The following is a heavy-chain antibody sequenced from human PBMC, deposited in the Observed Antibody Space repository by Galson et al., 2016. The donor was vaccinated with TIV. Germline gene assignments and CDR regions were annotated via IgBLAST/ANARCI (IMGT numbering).Heavy chain of an antibody. D-gene: IGHD6-19*01. J-gene: IGHJ6*02. Sequence: LSLTCTVSGGSISSSTSHWGWIRQPPGKALEWIGSIYFSGSTYDNPSLKSRVTISVDTSKNEFSLMLTSVTAADTAVYYCTRLEGSSARTHRGYYYYGMAVWGQGTTVTVSS. V-gene: IGHV4-39*01. CDR3: TRLEGSSARTHRGYYYYGMAV. CDR1: GGSISSSTSH. CDR2: IYFSGST.